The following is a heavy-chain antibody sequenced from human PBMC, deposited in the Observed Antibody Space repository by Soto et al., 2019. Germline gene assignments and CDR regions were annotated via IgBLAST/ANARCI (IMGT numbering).Heavy chain of an antibody. Sequence: QVQLVQSGAEVKKPGSSVKVSCKASGGTFSSYAISWVRQAPGQGLEWMGGIIRIFGTADYAQKFQGRVTITVDESTSTACMELISLRSEDTYVYYCATPPAGYYYYGMDVWGQGTTVTVSS. CDR3: ATPPAGYYYYGMDV. J-gene: IGHJ6*02. CDR1: GGTFSSYA. V-gene: IGHV1-69*12. CDR2: IIRIFGTA.